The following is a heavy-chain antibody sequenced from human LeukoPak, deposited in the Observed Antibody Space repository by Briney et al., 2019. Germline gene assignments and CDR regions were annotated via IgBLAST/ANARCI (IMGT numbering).Heavy chain of an antibody. V-gene: IGHV3-30*04. CDR3: AGYSYGQAWEDDY. D-gene: IGHD5-18*01. CDR2: ISYDRSIN. J-gene: IGHJ4*02. Sequence: GGSLRLSCAASGFTFSSYAMHWVRQAPGKGLEWVALISYDRSINDYADSVKGRFTISRDNSKNTLYLQMNSLRAEDTAVYYCAGYSYGQAWEDDYWGQGTLVTVSS. CDR1: GFTFSSYA.